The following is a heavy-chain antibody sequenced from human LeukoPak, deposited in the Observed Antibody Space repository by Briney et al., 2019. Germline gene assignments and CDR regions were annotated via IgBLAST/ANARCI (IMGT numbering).Heavy chain of an antibody. D-gene: IGHD5-18*01. CDR3: ARERTDTSMDY. J-gene: IGHJ4*02. CDR1: GVSISSGSCY. Sequence: SQTLSLTCTVSGVSISSGSCYWTWIRQPAGKGLEWIGRIYTSGSTNHNPSLKSRFTISLDTSKNQFSLKLISVTAADTAVYFCARERTDTSMDYWGQGTLVTVSS. V-gene: IGHV4-61*02. CDR2: IYTSGST.